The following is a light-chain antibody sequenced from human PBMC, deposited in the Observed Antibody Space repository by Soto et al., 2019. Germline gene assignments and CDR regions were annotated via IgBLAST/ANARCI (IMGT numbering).Light chain of an antibody. CDR3: QQYNNYWT. Sequence: DIQMTQSPSTLSASVGDRVTITCRASQSISSWLAWYQHKPGKAHKLLIYKASSLENGVTSRFSGSGSGTEFNLTISSLQPDDFATYYCQQYNNYWTFGQGTKVEIK. V-gene: IGKV1-5*03. CDR1: QSISSW. J-gene: IGKJ1*01. CDR2: KAS.